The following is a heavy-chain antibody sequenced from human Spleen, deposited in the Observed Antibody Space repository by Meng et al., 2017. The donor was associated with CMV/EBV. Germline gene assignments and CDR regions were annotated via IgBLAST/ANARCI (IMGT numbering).Heavy chain of an antibody. CDR1: GFTFSSYD. CDR3: ARDRNIVGPTGRTYYYYGMDV. J-gene: IGHJ6*02. CDR2: IATAGDT. Sequence: LKISCAASGFTFSSYDMHWVRQAAGKGLEWVSGIATAGDTYYAGSVKGRFTISRENAKNSLYLQMDSLRAGDTAVYYCARDRNIVGPTGRTYYYYGMDVWGQGTTVTVSS. D-gene: IGHD1-26*01. V-gene: IGHV3-13*01.